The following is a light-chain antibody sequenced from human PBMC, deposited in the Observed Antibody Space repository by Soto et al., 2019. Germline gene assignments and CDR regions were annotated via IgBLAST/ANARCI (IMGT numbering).Light chain of an antibody. CDR1: QSVSSD. CDR3: QHYHGWPFT. Sequence: EILMTQSPATLSVYSGERATLSCRASQSVSSDLAWYQHHPGQAPRLLIYGASTRVTGTPPIFSGSGSGTEFTLTITSLQAEDFAVYYCQHYHGWPFTFGQGTKLEMK. V-gene: IGKV3-15*01. J-gene: IGKJ2*01. CDR2: GAS.